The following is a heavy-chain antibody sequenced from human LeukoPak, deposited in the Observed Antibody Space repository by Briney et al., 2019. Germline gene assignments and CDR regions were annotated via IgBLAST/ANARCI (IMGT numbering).Heavy chain of an antibody. CDR2: ISYDGSNK. V-gene: IGHV3-30*19. Sequence: GGSLRLSCAASGFTFSNYGMHWVRQAPGKGLEWVAVISYDGSNKYYADSVKGRFTISRDNSKNTLYLQMNSLRAEDTAVYYCARGGSSSWSFDYWGQGTLVTVSS. CDR1: GFTFSNYG. J-gene: IGHJ4*02. D-gene: IGHD6-13*01. CDR3: ARGGSSSWSFDY.